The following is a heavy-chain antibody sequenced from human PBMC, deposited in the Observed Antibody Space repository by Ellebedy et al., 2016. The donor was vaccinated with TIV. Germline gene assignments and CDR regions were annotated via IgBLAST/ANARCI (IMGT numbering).Heavy chain of an antibody. CDR2: IIPILGIA. Sequence: AASVKVSCQASGGTFSSYAISWVRQAPGQGLEWMGRIIPILGIANYAQKFQGRVTITADKSTSTAYMELSSLRSEDTAVYYCARDPRDTAMVTPFDYWGQGTLVTVSS. D-gene: IGHD5-18*01. CDR1: GGTFSSYA. CDR3: ARDPRDTAMVTPFDY. J-gene: IGHJ4*02. V-gene: IGHV1-69*04.